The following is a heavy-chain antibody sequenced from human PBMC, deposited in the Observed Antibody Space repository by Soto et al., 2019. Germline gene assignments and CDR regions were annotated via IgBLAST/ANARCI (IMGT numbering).Heavy chain of an antibody. CDR1: GDAKDSYS. CDR2: ISAYNGNT. V-gene: IGHV1-18*01. Sequence: GAPAKASWKASGDAKDSYSISWVRQATRQGLEWMGWISAYNGNTNYAQKLQGRVTMTTNKYRSTAYIDLRGLRCAETVVYHCASGSRSRSWYGDFWGKGTLVPGFS. CDR3: ASGSRSRSWYGDF. D-gene: IGHD6-13*01. J-gene: IGHJ4*02.